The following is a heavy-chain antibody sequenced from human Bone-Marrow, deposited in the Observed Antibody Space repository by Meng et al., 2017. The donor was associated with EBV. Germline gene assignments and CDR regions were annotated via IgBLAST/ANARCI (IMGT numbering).Heavy chain of an antibody. J-gene: IGHJ4*02. CDR1: GYTFNNYV. Sequence: QVTVVAVGDRVQNPEASVKVSCNPSGYTFNNYVMHWVRQAPGQRLEWMGWINPGNGNTKYSQKFQGRVTITRDTSASTAYMELSSLRSEDTAVYYCARLDYFDYWGQGTLVTVSS. V-gene: IGHV1-3*01. CDR2: INPGNGNT. CDR3: ARLDYFDY.